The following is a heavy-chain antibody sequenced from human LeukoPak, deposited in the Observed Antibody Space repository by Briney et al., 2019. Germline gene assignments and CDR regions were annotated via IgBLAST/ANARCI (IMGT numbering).Heavy chain of an antibody. CDR1: GFTFSSYE. D-gene: IGHD3-22*01. CDR2: ISSSGSTR. J-gene: IGHJ4*02. V-gene: IGHV3-48*03. Sequence: GGSLRLSCAASGFTFSSYEMNWVRQAPGKGLEWVSYISSSGSTRYYADSVKGRFTISRDNSKNTLYLQMNSLRAEDTAVYYCARAGYYYDSSGYYSYWGQGTLVTVSS. CDR3: ARAGYYYDSSGYYSY.